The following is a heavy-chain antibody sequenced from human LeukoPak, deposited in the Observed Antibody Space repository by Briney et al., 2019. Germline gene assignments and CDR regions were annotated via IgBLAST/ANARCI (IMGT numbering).Heavy chain of an antibody. CDR1: GFTVSSNY. CDR3: ASSDYGDFHFDC. CDR2: IYSGGST. J-gene: IGHJ4*02. Sequence: GGSLRLSCAASGFTVSSNYMSWVRQAPGKGLEWVSVIYSGGSTYYADSVKGRFTISRDNSKNTLYLQMNSLRAEDTAVYYCASSDYGDFHFDCWGPGTLVTVSS. D-gene: IGHD4-17*01. V-gene: IGHV3-66*01.